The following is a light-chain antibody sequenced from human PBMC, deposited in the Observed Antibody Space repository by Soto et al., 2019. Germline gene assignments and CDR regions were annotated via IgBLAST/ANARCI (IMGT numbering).Light chain of an antibody. Sequence: EIVLTQSPVTLSLSPGERATLSCRASQSVSTYLAWYQQKPGRAPRLLIYDASSRATGIPARFSGSGSGTDFTLTISSLEPEDFAVYYCQQRSNWPSTFGGGTRWRSN. V-gene: IGKV3-11*01. CDR3: QQRSNWPST. J-gene: IGKJ4*01. CDR2: DAS. CDR1: QSVSTY.